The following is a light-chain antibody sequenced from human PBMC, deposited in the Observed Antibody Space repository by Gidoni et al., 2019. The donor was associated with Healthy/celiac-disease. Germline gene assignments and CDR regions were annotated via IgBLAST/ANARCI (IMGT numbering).Light chain of an antibody. CDR2: GAS. V-gene: IGKV3-15*01. CDR3: QQYNNWPLWT. CDR1: QSVSSN. J-gene: IGKJ1*01. Sequence: EIVMTQSPATLSVSPGERATLSCRASQSVSSNLAWYQQKPGQAPRLLIYGASTRATGIPARFRGSWSGTEFTLTISSLQSEDFAVYYCQQYNNWPLWTFGQGTKVEIK.